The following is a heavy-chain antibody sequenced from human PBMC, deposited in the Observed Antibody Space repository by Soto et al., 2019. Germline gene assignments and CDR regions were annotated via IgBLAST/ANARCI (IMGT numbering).Heavy chain of an antibody. CDR3: AREGYCTCIICELFDS. CDR2: INTGNGNT. D-gene: IGHD2-8*01. V-gene: IGHV1-3*04. J-gene: IGHJ4*02. CDR1: GYTFTSYT. Sequence: QVQLVQSGAEVKNPGASVKVSCKASGYTFTSYTMHWVRQAPGQRLAWMGWINTGNGNTKYSQKFEGRVTITRDTPASTAYMELSSLRSEDTAVYYCAREGYCTCIICELFDSWGQGTLLTVSS.